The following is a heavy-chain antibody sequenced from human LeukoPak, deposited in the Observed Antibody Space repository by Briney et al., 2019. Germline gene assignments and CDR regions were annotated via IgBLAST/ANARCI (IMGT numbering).Heavy chain of an antibody. V-gene: IGHV1-69*05. D-gene: IGHD3-10*01. CDR3: ATYYYGSGSYFDP. CDR2: NIPIFGTA. CDR1: GGTFSSYA. J-gene: IGHJ5*02. Sequence: GASVKVSCNASGGTFSSYAISWVRQAPGQGLEWMGGNIPIFGTANYAQKFQGRVTITTDESTSTAYMELSSLRSEDTAVYYCATYYYGSGSYFDPWGQGTLVTVSS.